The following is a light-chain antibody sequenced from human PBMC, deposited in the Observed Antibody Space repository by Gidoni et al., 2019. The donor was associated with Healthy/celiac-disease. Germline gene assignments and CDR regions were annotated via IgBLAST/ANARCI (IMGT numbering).Light chain of an antibody. V-gene: IGKV3-11*01. CDR1: QSVSSY. CDR2: DAS. J-gene: IGKJ2*01. CDR3: QQRSNWPYT. Sequence: IVLTQSPATLSFSPGERATLSCRASQSVSSYFAWYQQKPGQAPRLLIYDASNRATGIPARFSGSGSGTDFTLTISSLEPEDFAVYYCQQRSNWPYTFGQGTKLEIK.